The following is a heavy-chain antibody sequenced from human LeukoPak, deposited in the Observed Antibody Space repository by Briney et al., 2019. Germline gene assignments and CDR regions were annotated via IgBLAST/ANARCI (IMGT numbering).Heavy chain of an antibody. V-gene: IGHV3-23*01. CDR3: AKHRVVTAIPEWACFDP. Sequence: GGSLRLSCAASGFTFSSYAMSWVRQTPGKGLEWVSEISGSGGNTYYADFEKGRFTISRDNSKNTLYLQMNSLRVEDTAVYYCAKHRVVTAIPEWACFDPWGQGTLVTVSS. D-gene: IGHD2-21*02. CDR1: GFTFSSYA. CDR2: ISGSGGNT. J-gene: IGHJ5*02.